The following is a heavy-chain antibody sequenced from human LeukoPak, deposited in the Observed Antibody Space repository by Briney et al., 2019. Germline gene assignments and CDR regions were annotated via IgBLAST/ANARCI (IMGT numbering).Heavy chain of an antibody. D-gene: IGHD6-13*01. CDR2: ISGSGDRT. J-gene: IGHJ4*02. V-gene: IGHV3-23*01. Sequence: GESLRLSCAASGFTFSDAAMSWVRQAPGKGLEWVSAISGSGDRTFYADSVKGRFTFSRDNSKNTLYLQLNSLRAEDTAVYYCATVVRRSSWYFDHWGQGALVTVSS. CDR3: ATVVRRSSWYFDH. CDR1: GFTFSDAA.